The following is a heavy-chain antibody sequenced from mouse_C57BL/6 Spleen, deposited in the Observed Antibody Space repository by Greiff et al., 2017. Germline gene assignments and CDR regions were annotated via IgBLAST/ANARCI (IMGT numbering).Heavy chain of an antibody. Sequence: QVQLQQPGAELVKPGASVKLSCTASGYTFTSYWMHWVKQRPGQGLEWIGMIHPNGGSTNYNEKFKSKATLTVDKSYSTAYLQLSSLTSEASSVYYCARPGTDYWGQGTTLAVSS. J-gene: IGHJ2*01. D-gene: IGHD4-1*01. CDR1: GYTFTSYW. V-gene: IGHV1-64*01. CDR2: IHPNGGST. CDR3: ARPGTDY.